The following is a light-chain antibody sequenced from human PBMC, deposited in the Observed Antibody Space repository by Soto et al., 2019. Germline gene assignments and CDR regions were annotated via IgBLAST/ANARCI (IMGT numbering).Light chain of an antibody. CDR3: QQYNSYSWT. Sequence: DIQMTQAPSTLSGSVGDRFTITCRASQTISSWLAWYQQKPGKAPKLLMYDASSLESGVPSRFRGSGSGTEFTLTLSSLQPDDFATDYCQQYNSYSWTFGQGTKVDIK. CDR1: QTISSW. V-gene: IGKV1-5*01. CDR2: DAS. J-gene: IGKJ1*01.